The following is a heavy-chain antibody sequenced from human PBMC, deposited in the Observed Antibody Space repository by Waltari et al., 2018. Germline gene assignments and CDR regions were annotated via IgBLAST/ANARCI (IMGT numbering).Heavy chain of an antibody. CDR3: ARGSGIYCKGTNCNPRNRWFEP. V-gene: IGHV4-34*02. Sequence: QAQLRQWGPGPVKPSETLSLSCAVYIGSFNGYYWTWIRQSPGKGLEWIGEINHTGSTNYSPSLKGRCAMSGDSSQNQFSLHLGSVAAADSGVYYCARGSGIYCKGTNCNPRNRWFEPWGRGTPVTVSS. CDR1: IGSFNGYY. J-gene: IGHJ5*02. D-gene: IGHD2-15*01. CDR2: INHTGST.